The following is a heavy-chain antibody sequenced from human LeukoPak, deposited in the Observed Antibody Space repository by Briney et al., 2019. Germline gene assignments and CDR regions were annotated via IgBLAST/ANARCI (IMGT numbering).Heavy chain of an antibody. CDR2: TIPIFGTA. CDR1: GGTFSSYA. CDR3: ARVAGYSSSWYLG. D-gene: IGHD6-13*01. J-gene: IGHJ4*02. V-gene: IGHV1-69*13. Sequence: SVKVSCKASGGTFSSYAISWVRQAPGQGLEWMGGTIPIFGTANYAQKFQGRVTITADESTSTAYMELSSLRSEDTAVYYCARVAGYSSSWYLGWGQGTLVTVSS.